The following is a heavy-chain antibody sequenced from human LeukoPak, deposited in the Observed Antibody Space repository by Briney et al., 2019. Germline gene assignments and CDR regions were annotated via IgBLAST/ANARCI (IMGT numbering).Heavy chain of an antibody. D-gene: IGHD2-2*01. CDR2: INHSGST. Sequence: SETLSRTCAVYGGSFSGYYWSWIRQPPGKGLEWIGEINHSGSTNYNPSLKSRVTISVDTSKNQFSLKLSSVTAADTAVYYCARGDVVVPAAMRKPFDYWGQGTLVTVSS. CDR1: GGSFSGYY. CDR3: ARGDVVVPAAMRKPFDY. J-gene: IGHJ4*02. V-gene: IGHV4-34*01.